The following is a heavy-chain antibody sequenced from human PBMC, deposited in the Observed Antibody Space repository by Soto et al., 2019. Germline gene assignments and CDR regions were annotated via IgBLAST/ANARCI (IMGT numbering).Heavy chain of an antibody. CDR1: GGSISSGGYY. V-gene: IGHV4-31*02. Sequence: ASETLSLTCTVSGGSISSGGYYWIWIRHHPGKGLEWIGYIYYSGSTYYNPSLKSRVTISVDTSKNQFSLKLSSVTAADTAVYYCARDIVATSGYYYGMDVWGQGTTVTVSS. CDR2: IYYSGST. CDR3: ARDIVATSGYYYGMDV. D-gene: IGHD5-12*01. J-gene: IGHJ6*02.